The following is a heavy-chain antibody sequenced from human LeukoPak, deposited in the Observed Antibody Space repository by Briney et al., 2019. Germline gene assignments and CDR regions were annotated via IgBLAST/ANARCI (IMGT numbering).Heavy chain of an antibody. CDR3: ARGVYGSGDY. Sequence: SETLSLTCTVSGGTISGYYWSWIRQPAGKGLEWIGRIYSSGSTNYNPSLKSRVTMSVDTSKNQFSLKLTSVTAADPAVYYCARGVYGSGDYWGQGTLVTVSS. D-gene: IGHD3-10*01. CDR1: GGTISGYY. CDR2: IYSSGST. V-gene: IGHV4-4*07. J-gene: IGHJ4*02.